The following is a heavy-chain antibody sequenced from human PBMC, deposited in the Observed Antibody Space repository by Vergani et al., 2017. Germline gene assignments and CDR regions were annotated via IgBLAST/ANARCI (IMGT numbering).Heavy chain of an antibody. V-gene: IGHV3-23*04. J-gene: IGHJ4*02. CDR3: GRGSDNYN. Sequence: VNLVGSGGGVVQPGRSLRLSCATYGFTFSSHAMSWVRQGHGQGLEWVSSIKNTGDSTHYADSVKGRFTISRDNSENTLYLQMNSLRVEDTAVYYCGRGSDNYNWGQGTLVTVSS. CDR2: IKNTGDST. CDR1: GFTFSSHA. D-gene: IGHD5-24*01.